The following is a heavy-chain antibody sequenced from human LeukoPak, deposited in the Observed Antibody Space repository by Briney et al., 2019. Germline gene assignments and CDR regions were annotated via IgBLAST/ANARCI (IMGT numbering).Heavy chain of an antibody. CDR1: GGSTSSYY. CDR3: ARVYRRDYYYYYMDV. Sequence: SETLSLTCTVSGGSTSSYYWSWIRQPPGKGLEWIGYIYYSGSTNYNPSLKSRVTISVDTSKNQFSLKLSSVTAADTAVYYCARVYRRDYYYYYMDVWGKGTTVTVSS. V-gene: IGHV4-59*01. D-gene: IGHD2-2*01. CDR2: IYYSGST. J-gene: IGHJ6*03.